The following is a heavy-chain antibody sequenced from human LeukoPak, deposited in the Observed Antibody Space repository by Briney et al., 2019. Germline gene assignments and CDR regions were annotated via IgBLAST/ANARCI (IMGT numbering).Heavy chain of an antibody. D-gene: IGHD2-2*01. CDR3: VRDVGSVVVDGGEDYFDY. CDR2: ISAEGDIQ. Sequence: GGSLRLSCAATGFRFSSYDMHWVRQAPGKGLEWVAAISAEGDIQIYLDSVMGRFTISRDNSKNTLYLQMNSLRTDDTAIYYCVRDVGSVVVDGGEDYFDYWGQETLVTVSP. V-gene: IGHV3-30-3*01. CDR1: GFRFSSYD. J-gene: IGHJ4*02.